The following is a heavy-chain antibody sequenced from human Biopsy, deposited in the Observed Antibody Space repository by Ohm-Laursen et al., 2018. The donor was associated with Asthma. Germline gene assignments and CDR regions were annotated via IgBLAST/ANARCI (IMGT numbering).Heavy chain of an antibody. J-gene: IGHJ4*02. Sequence: SLRLSCTASGLMFRSFGMHWVRQAPGKGLEWVAVISYDGNHKFYEDSVKGRFTISRDNSKNTLYLQMNSLRTEDTAVYYCAKRRGYSGHDNDYWGRGTLVIVSS. D-gene: IGHD5-12*01. CDR2: ISYDGNHK. V-gene: IGHV3-30*18. CDR1: GLMFRSFG. CDR3: AKRRGYSGHDNDY.